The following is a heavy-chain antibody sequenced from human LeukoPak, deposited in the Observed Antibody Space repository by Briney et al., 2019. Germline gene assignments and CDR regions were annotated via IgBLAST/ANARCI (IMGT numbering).Heavy chain of an antibody. CDR3: VKSSRAPPRGHHGMDV. D-gene: IGHD3-10*01. CDR1: GFTFSSYA. V-gene: IGHV3-64*05. J-gene: IGHJ6*02. Sequence: GGSLRLSCSASGFTFSSYAMYWVRQAPGKGLEYVSAITSDGLTTHYADSVKGRITISRDNSRNTLYVHMSSLRTEDTAVYYCVKSSRAPPRGHHGMDVWGQGTTVTVSS. CDR2: ITSDGLTT.